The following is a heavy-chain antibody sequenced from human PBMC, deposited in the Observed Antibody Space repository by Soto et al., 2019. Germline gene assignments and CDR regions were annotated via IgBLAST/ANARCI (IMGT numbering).Heavy chain of an antibody. J-gene: IGHJ5*02. CDR1: GYTFTGYY. V-gene: IGHV1-2*02. CDR3: AREGYCSSTGCYTGWFDP. CDR2: INPNSGGT. D-gene: IGHD2-2*02. Sequence: QVQLVQSGAEVKKPGASVKVSCKASGYTFTGYYMHWVRQAPGQGLEWMGWINPNSGGTNYAQKFQGMVTMTRDTSISTAYMELSRLRSDDTAVYYCAREGYCSSTGCYTGWFDPWGQGTLVTVSS.